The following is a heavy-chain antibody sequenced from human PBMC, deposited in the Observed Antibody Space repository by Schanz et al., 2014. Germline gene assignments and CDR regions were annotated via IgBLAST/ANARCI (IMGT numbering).Heavy chain of an antibody. J-gene: IGHJ6*02. CDR2: ISHSGGSK. V-gene: IGHV3-23*04. D-gene: IGHD2-15*01. Sequence: VQLVESGGGVVQPGRSLRLSCAASGFTFSTYAMSWVRQAPGKGLEWVSSISHSGGSKYYADSVKGRFTISRDNSKNTLYLQMNSLRAEDTAVYYCAKGMGYCSGGTCYDYYYYGLDVWGQGTTVTVSS. CDR3: AKGMGYCSGGTCYDYYYYGLDV. CDR1: GFTFSTYA.